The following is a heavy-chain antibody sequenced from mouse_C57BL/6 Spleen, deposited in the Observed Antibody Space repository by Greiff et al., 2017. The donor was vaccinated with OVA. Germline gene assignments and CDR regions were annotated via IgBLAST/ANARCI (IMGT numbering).Heavy chain of an antibody. D-gene: IGHD1-1*01. CDR3: ARCDYGSEDAMDY. J-gene: IGHJ4*01. V-gene: IGHV1-82*01. CDR2: IYPGDGDT. CDR1: GYAFSSSW. Sequence: QVQLQQSGPELVKPGASVKISCKASGYAFSSSWMNWVKQRPGKGLEWIGRIYPGDGDTNYNGKFKGKATLTADKSSSTAYMQLSSLTSEDSAVYFCARCDYGSEDAMDYWGQGTSVTVSS.